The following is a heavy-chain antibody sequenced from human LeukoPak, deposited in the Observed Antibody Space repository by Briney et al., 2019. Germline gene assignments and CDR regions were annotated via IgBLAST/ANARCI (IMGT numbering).Heavy chain of an antibody. CDR3: ARGTYYYDSSGYKIDY. D-gene: IGHD3-22*01. Sequence: SVKVSCKASGYNFTSYTISWVRQAPGQGLEWMGGIIPIFGTANYAQKFQGRVTITADESTSTAYMELSSLRSEDTAVYYCARGTYYYDSSGYKIDYWGQGTLVTVSS. J-gene: IGHJ4*02. CDR2: IIPIFGTA. CDR1: GYNFTSYT. V-gene: IGHV1-69*13.